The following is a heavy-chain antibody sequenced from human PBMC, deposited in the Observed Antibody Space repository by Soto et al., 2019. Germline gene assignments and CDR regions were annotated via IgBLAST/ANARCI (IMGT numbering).Heavy chain of an antibody. CDR3: AKASLSSSSLYYYYYMDV. CDR2: ISGSGGST. V-gene: IGHV3-23*01. Sequence: GGSLRLSCAASGFTFSSYAMSWVRQAPGKGLEWVSAISGSGGSTYYADSVKGRFTISRDNSKNTLYLQMNSLRAEDTAVYYCAKASLSSSSLYYYYYMDVWGKGTTVTVSS. J-gene: IGHJ6*03. D-gene: IGHD6-6*01. CDR1: GFTFSSYA.